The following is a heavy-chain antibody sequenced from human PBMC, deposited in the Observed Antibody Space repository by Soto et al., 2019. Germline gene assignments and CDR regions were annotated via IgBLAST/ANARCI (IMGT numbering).Heavy chain of an antibody. CDR2: IYYSGST. CDR1: GGSISSSSYY. CDR3: ARTIEMATTYFDY. J-gene: IGHJ4*02. Sequence: SETLSLTYTVSGGSISSSSYYWGWIRQPPGKGLEWIGSIYYSGSTYYNPSLKSRVTISVDTSKNQFSLKLSSVTAADTAVYYCARTIEMATTYFDYWGQGTLVTVSS. V-gene: IGHV4-39*01. D-gene: IGHD5-12*01.